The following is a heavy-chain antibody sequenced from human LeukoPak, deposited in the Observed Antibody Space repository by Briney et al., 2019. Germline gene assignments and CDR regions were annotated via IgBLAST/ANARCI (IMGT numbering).Heavy chain of an antibody. Sequence: SANASCTASGYTFTGYYTQWVRQAPGQGLEWMGWINPNSGDTNYAQKFQGRVTMTKATSSSTASMELSRLRPDDTAVYYFARGPVPWLRGQGNLVPVPS. D-gene: IGHD5-12*01. V-gene: IGHV1-2*02. J-gene: IGHJ4*02. CDR3: ARGPVPWL. CDR1: GYTFTGYY. CDR2: INPNSGDT.